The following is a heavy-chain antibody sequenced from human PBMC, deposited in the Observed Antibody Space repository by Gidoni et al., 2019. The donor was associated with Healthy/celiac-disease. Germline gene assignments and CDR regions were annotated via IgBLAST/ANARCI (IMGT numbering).Heavy chain of an antibody. J-gene: IGHJ4*02. Sequence: QITLKESVPTLVKPTHTLTLTCTFSGFSLSTRGVGVGWIRQPPGKDLEWLALIYWDDDKRYSPSLKSRLTINKETSKKQVVLTMTKMDPVDTATYYCAHSLPTLVMYYWGQGTLVTVSS. CDR3: AHSLPTLVMYY. CDR1: GFSLSTRGVG. CDR2: IYWDDDK. D-gene: IGHD6-13*01. V-gene: IGHV2-5*02.